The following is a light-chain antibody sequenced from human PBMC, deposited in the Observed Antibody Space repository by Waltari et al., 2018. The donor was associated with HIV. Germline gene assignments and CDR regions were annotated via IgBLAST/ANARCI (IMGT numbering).Light chain of an antibody. CDR3: TTWDDSLSGPV. CDR2: RNN. J-gene: IGLJ2*01. Sequence: QSVLTQPPSASGTPGQRVTISRSGSGSDFARNTIHWYQQVPGTAPKLLIYRNNQRPSGVPDRFSGSKSGTSASLAISGLRSEDEADYYCTTWDDSLSGPVFGGGTKLTVL. V-gene: IGLV1-47*01. CDR1: GSDFARNT.